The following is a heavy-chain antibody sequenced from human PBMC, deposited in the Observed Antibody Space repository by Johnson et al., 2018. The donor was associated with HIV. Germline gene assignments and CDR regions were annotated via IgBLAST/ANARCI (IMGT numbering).Heavy chain of an antibody. CDR1: GFTFSSSG. V-gene: IGHV3-30*18. J-gene: IGHJ3*02. Sequence: QVQLMESGGGVVQPGRSLRLSCVASGFTFSSSGMHWVRQAPGKGLEWVAVISYDGTNKYYADSVKGRFTISRDNSKNTLYLQMNSLRAEDTAVFYCAKDWDRWLQPPGDAFDIRGQGTMVTVSS. CDR2: ISYDGTNK. D-gene: IGHD5-24*01. CDR3: AKDWDRWLQPPGDAFDI.